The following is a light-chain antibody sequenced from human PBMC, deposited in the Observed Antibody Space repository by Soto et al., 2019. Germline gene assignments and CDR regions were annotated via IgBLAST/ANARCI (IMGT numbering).Light chain of an antibody. CDR2: DAS. CDR3: QHYDHPRLFT. CDR1: QDIRNY. Sequence: DLPMTQSPSSLSASVGDRVTISCQASQDIRNYLNWYQQKPGKAPKLLIYDASSLEAGVPSRFSGSGSGTDFTFTINSLQPEDIATYYCQHYDHPRLFTFGQGTKLE. J-gene: IGKJ2*01. V-gene: IGKV1-33*01.